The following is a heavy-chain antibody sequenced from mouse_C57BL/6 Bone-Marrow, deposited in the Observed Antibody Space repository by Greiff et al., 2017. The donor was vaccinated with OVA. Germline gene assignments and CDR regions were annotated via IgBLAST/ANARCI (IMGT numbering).Heavy chain of an antibody. CDR3: AGRRNYAMDY. J-gene: IGHJ4*01. CDR2: INPGSGDT. CDR1: GFAFTDYL. V-gene: IGHV1-54*01. Sequence: QVQLQQSGAELVRPGTSVKVSCTASGFAFTDYLIEWVKQRPGQGLEWIGVINPGSGDTNYNERFKGTATLTADKSYSTACMQLSSLTSEDSAVSFSAGRRNYAMDYWGQGTSVTVSS.